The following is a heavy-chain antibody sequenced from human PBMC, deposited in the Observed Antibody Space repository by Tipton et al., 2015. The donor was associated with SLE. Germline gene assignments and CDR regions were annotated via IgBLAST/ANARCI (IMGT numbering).Heavy chain of an antibody. CDR2: ISYSGST. CDR3: ARDLRSGGYYYYYYMDV. D-gene: IGHD1-14*01. V-gene: IGHV4-59*01. CDR1: GGSTSNYY. J-gene: IGHJ6*03. Sequence: TLSLTCTVSGGSTSNYYWSWIRQPPGEGPEWIGYISYSGSTNYNPSLKSRVTISVDTSKNQFSLKLSSVTAADTAVYYCARDLRSGGYYYYYYMDVWGKGTTVTVSS.